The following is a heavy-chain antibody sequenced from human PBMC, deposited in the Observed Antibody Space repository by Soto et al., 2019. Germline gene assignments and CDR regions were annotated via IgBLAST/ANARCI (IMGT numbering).Heavy chain of an antibody. CDR3: ARLEYSGYDWDAFDI. CDR1: GGSISSSIYY. V-gene: IGHV4-39*01. Sequence: PSETLSLTCTVSGGSISSSIYYWGWIRQPPGKGLEWIGSIYYSGSTYYNPSLKSRVTISVDTSKNQFSLKLSSVTAADTAVYYCARLEYSGYDWDAFDIWGQGTMVTVSS. D-gene: IGHD5-12*01. CDR2: IYYSGST. J-gene: IGHJ3*02.